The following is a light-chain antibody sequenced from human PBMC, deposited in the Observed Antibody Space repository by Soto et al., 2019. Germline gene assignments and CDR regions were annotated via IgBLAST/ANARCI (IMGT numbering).Light chain of an antibody. V-gene: IGKV1-27*01. J-gene: IGKJ1*01. Sequence: DIQMTQSPSSLSASVGDRVTITCRASQGISSYLAWYQQRPGKVPKVLIYAASTLHSGVPSRFSGSGSGTDFTLTISNVQPEDVATYYCQNYYNAPVTFGHGTKVEIK. CDR1: QGISSY. CDR2: AAS. CDR3: QNYYNAPVT.